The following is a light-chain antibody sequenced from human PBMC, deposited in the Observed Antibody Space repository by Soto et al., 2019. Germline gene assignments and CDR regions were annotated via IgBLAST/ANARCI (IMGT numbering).Light chain of an antibody. V-gene: IGKV1-39*01. CDR2: IAS. Sequence: DIQMTQSPSSLSASVGDRVTITCRASQSIDNYLNWYQQKPGKAPKLLIYIASSLQGGVPSRFSGSRSGTDFNLAISSLQPEDFATYYCQQTYRLPYTFGQGTKLEIK. CDR1: QSIDNY. J-gene: IGKJ2*01. CDR3: QQTYRLPYT.